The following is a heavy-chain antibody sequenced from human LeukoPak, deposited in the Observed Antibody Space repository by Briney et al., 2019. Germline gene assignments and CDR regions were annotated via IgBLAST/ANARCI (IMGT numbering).Heavy chain of an antibody. D-gene: IGHD3-22*01. CDR1: GYTFSSHY. CDR2: INPSGGST. CDR3: ARAQDSSGFYSRAIDS. Sequence: ASVKVSCKASGYTFSSHYMRCVRQAPGQGLEWMGIINPSGGSTSYAQKFQGRVTMTRDTSTSTVYMEVSSLRSEDTAVYFCARAQDSSGFYSRAIDSCGQGTLVTVSS. J-gene: IGHJ4*02. V-gene: IGHV1-46*01.